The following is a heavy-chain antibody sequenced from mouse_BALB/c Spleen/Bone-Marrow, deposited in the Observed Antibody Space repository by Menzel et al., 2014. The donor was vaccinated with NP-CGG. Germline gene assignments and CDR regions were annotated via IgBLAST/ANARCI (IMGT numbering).Heavy chain of an antibody. V-gene: IGHV5-6*02. J-gene: IGHJ3*01. CDR3: VRPYDFGAWFAY. D-gene: IGHD2-4*01. CDR1: GFAFSSYG. Sequence: EVKLEESGGDLVKPGGSLKLSCAASGFAFSSYGMSWVRQTPDKRLEWVATISSGGSYTYYPDSVKGRFTISRDNAKNTLYLQMSSLKSEDTAMYYCVRPYDFGAWFAYWGQGTLVTVSA. CDR2: ISSGGSYT.